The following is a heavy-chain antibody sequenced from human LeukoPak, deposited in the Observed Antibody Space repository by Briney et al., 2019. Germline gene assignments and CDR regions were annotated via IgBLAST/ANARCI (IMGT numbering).Heavy chain of an antibody. D-gene: IGHD3-22*01. Sequence: GSLRLSCAASGFTFSNYAMSWVRQAPGKGLEWVSGITANGPGTYYVDSVKGRFTISRDNSKNTLYLQMNSLRAEDTAVYYCAKPKATSSGYYYYGLDVWGQGTTVTVS. V-gene: IGHV3-23*01. CDR3: AKPKATSSGYYYYGLDV. CDR1: GFTFSNYA. J-gene: IGHJ6*02. CDR2: ITANGPGT.